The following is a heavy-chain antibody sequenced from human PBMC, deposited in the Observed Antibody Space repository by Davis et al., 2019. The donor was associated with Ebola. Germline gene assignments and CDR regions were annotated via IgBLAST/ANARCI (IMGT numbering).Heavy chain of an antibody. CDR1: GFTFSSYW. J-gene: IGHJ3*02. Sequence: GGSLRLSCAASGFTFSSYWMSRVRHAPGKGLEWVANIKQDGSEKYYVDSVKGRFTISRDNSKNTLYLQMNSLRAEDTAVYYCARGLDTMIVWYLVAFDIWGQGTMVTVSS. CDR2: IKQDGSEK. D-gene: IGHD3-22*01. V-gene: IGHV3-7*01. CDR3: ARGLDTMIVWYLVAFDI.